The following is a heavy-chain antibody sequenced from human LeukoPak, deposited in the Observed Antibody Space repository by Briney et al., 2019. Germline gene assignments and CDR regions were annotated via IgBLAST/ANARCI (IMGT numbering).Heavy chain of an antibody. V-gene: IGHV1-18*01. Sequence: GASVKVSCKASGYTFTSYGISWVRQAPGQGLEWMGWIRAYNGNTNYAQKLQGRVTMTTDTSTSTAYMELRSLRSDDTAVYYCARVPGYCSGGSCYAYYYGMDVWGQGTTVTVSS. D-gene: IGHD2-15*01. J-gene: IGHJ6*02. CDR2: IRAYNGNT. CDR1: GYTFTSYG. CDR3: ARVPGYCSGGSCYAYYYGMDV.